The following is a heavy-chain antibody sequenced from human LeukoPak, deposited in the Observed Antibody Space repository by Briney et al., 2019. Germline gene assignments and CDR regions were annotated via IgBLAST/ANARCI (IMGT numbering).Heavy chain of an antibody. D-gene: IGHD2-15*01. CDR1: GFTFSSYE. CDR2: ISSSSSYI. CDR3: ARAPHPYCSGGNCIYFDY. Sequence: GSLRLSCAASGFTFSSYEMNRVRQAPGKGLEWVSYISSSSSYIYYTDSVKGRFTLSRDNAKKSLYLQMNSLRAEDTAVYYCARAPHPYCSGGNCIYFDYWGQGTLVTVSS. J-gene: IGHJ4*02. V-gene: IGHV3-21*05.